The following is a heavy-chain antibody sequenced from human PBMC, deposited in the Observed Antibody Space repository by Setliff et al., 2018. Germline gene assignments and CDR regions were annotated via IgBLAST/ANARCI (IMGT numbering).Heavy chain of an antibody. V-gene: IGHV4-38-2*01. J-gene: IGHJ5*02. D-gene: IGHD6-6*01. CDR3: ARHVFGSSSRFYNWFDP. CDR2: IYHSGST. Sequence: PSETLSLTCAVPGYSISSGYYWGWIRQPPGKGLEWIGSIYHSGSTYYNPSLKSRVTISVDTSKNQFSLKLTSVTAADTAVYYCARHVFGSSSRFYNWFDPWGQGTLVTVSS. CDR1: GYSISSGYY.